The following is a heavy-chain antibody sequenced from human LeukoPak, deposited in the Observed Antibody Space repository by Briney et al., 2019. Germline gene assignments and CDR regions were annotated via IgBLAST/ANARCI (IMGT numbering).Heavy chain of an antibody. Sequence: SETLSLTCTVSGTSISNYYWSWIRQPPGKGLEWIGYIYYSGSTNYNPSLKSRVTISVDTSKNQFSLKLSSVTAADTAVYYCARSRGYCSGGSCTQPVSLVDWGQGTLVTVSS. D-gene: IGHD2-15*01. CDR3: ARSRGYCSGGSCTQPVSLVD. CDR1: GTSISNYY. CDR2: IYYSGST. V-gene: IGHV4-59*08. J-gene: IGHJ4*02.